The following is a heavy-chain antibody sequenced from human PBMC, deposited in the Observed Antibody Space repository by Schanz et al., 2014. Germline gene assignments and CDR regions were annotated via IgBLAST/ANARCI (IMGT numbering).Heavy chain of an antibody. Sequence: QVQLVQSGAEVKKPGASVKVSCKASGYTFTSYYMYWVRQAPGQGLEWMGVINPSGGSTISAQKLQGRVSMTRYTSTSAVYMELSSLRSEDTAVYYCARENRVRTTDFWSGLYYFDYWGQGTLVTVSP. CDR3: ARENRVRTTDFWSGLYYFDY. D-gene: IGHD3-3*01. J-gene: IGHJ4*02. CDR2: INPSGGST. V-gene: IGHV1-46*04. CDR1: GYTFTSYY.